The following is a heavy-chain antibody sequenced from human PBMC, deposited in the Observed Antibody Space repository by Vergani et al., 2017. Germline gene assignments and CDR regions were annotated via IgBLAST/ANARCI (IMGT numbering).Heavy chain of an antibody. V-gene: IGHV4-39*01. CDR3: ARQRPGSGWSPGDFDD. J-gene: IGHJ4*02. CDR2: IYYSGLT. D-gene: IGHD6-19*01. CDR1: ADSISSGSYY. Sequence: QLQLQQSGPGLVKPSETLFLTCTVSADSISSGSYYWGWIRQPPGKSLEWFGSIYYSGLTYYNPSLKNRVAISVDTSKNQFSLKVTSVTAADTAVYFCARQRPGSGWSPGDFDDWGQGILVTVSS.